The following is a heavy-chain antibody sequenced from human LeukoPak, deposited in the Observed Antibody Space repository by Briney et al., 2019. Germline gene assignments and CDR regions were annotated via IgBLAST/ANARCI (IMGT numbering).Heavy chain of an antibody. Sequence: PGGSLRLSCAASGFTFSSYGMSWVRQAPGKGLEWVSAISGSGGSTYYADSVKGRFTISRDNSKNTLYLQMNSLRAEDTAVYYCAKPQLAGVLAFDIWGQGTMVTVSS. CDR3: AKPQLAGVLAFDI. CDR1: GFTFSSYG. D-gene: IGHD2-15*01. CDR2: ISGSGGST. V-gene: IGHV3-23*01. J-gene: IGHJ3*02.